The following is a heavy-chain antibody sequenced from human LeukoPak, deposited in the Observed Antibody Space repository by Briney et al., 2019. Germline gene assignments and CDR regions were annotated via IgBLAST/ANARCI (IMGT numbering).Heavy chain of an antibody. CDR2: IKQDGSEK. Sequence: GESLRLSCGASGFTFSNYGIHWVRQAPGKGLEWVANIKQDGSEKYYVDSVKGRFTISRDNAKNSLYLQMNSLRAEDTAVYYCARWYGGNYYYYYMDVWGKGTTVTVSS. CDR3: ARWYGGNYYYYYMDV. D-gene: IGHD4-23*01. V-gene: IGHV3-7*01. J-gene: IGHJ6*03. CDR1: GFTFSNYG.